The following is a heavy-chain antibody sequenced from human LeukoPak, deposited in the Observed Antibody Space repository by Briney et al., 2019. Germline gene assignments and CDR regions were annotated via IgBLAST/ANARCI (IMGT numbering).Heavy chain of an antibody. Sequence: PSGTLSLTCAVSGGSISSSNWWSWVRQPPGKGLEWIGEINHSGSTNYNPSLKSRVTISVDTSKNQFSLKLSSVTAADTAVYYCARHGRVRGVMIRGFRAVNWFDPWGQGTLVTVSS. CDR1: GGSISSSNW. J-gene: IGHJ5*02. CDR2: INHSGST. D-gene: IGHD3-10*01. CDR3: ARHGRVRGVMIRGFRAVNWFDP. V-gene: IGHV4-4*02.